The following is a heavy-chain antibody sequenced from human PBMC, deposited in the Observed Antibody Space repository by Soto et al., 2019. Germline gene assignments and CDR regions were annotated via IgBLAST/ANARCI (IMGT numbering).Heavy chain of an antibody. Sequence: SETLSLTCTVSGDSISSSNYHWGWTRQPPGNGLEYLGSVYYGGAIFYSGNIYYNPSLKSRVTISVDTSKNQFSLRLSSVTAADTGVYYCVRYDRINMKPYSPEGFHIWGQGTMVT. CDR1: GDSISSSNYH. J-gene: IGHJ3*02. CDR2: VYYGGAIFYSGNI. D-gene: IGHD3-3*02. V-gene: IGHV4-39*01. CDR3: VRYDRINMKPYSPEGFHI.